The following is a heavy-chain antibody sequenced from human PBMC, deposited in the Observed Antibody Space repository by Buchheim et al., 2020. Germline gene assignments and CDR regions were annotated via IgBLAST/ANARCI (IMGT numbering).Heavy chain of an antibody. CDR2: INPNSGGT. J-gene: IGHJ6*02. D-gene: IGHD3-9*01. Sequence: QVQLVQSGAEVKKPGASVKVSCKASGYTFTGYYMHWVRQAPGQGLEWMGWINPNSGGTNYAQKFQGWVTMTRDTSIRPAYMELSRLRSDDTAVDYCARALYYDILTGSGEVYGMDVWGQGTT. CDR3: ARALYYDILTGSGEVYGMDV. CDR1: GYTFTGYY. V-gene: IGHV1-2*04.